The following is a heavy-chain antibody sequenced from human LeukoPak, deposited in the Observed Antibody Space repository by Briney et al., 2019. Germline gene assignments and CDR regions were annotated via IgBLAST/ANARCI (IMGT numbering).Heavy chain of an antibody. V-gene: IGHV3-7*04. CDR3: ARGGGTNDL. Sequence: GGSLRLSCAASGFTFSRYWTTWVRQAPGKGLEWVANIKEDGSEKYYVDSVKGRFTISRDNANNSLCLQMNSLRAEDTAVYYCARGGGTNDLWGQGTMVTVSS. J-gene: IGHJ3*01. CDR1: GFTFSRYW. CDR2: IKEDGSEK. D-gene: IGHD1-7*01.